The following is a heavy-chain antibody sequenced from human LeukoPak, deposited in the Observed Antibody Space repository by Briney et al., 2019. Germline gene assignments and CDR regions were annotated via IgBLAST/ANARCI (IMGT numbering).Heavy chain of an antibody. CDR2: ISWNSGSI. CDR3: AKEGRSLQTY. Sequence: GGSLRLSCAASGFTFDDYAMHWVRQAPGKGLEWVSGISWNSGSIGYVDSVKGRFTISRDNAKNSLYLQVNSLRVEDTAVYYCAKEGRSLQTYWGQGTLVTVSS. D-gene: IGHD5-24*01. CDR1: GFTFDDYA. J-gene: IGHJ4*02. V-gene: IGHV3-9*01.